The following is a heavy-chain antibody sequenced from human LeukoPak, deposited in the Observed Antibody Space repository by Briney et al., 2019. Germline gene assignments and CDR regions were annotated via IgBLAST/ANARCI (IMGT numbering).Heavy chain of an antibody. V-gene: IGHV4-34*01. J-gene: IGHJ6*02. CDR2: INHSGST. CDR3: ARFTMVPGVIILPYYCMDV. CDR1: GGALSGYY. Sequence: SSETLSLTCAVYGGALSGYYWSWIRQPPGKGLEWIGEINHSGSTNYNPSLKSRVTISVDTSKNQFSLQLSSVTAADTAVYYCARFTMVPGVIILPYYCMDVWGQGTTDTVPS. D-gene: IGHD3-10*01.